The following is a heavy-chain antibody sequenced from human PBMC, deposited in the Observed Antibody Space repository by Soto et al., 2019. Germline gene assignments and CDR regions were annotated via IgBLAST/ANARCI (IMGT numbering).Heavy chain of an antibody. Sequence: QITLKESGPTLVKPTQTLTLTCTFSGFSLSTSGVGVGWIRQPPGKALEWLALIYWDDDKRYSPSLKSRLTITQDTSKHQVVLTMTNMDPVDTATYSCAHMGRYYAILTGYSWTIDYWGQGTLVTVSS. CDR3: AHMGRYYAILTGYSWTIDY. CDR1: GFSLSTSGVG. D-gene: IGHD3-9*01. CDR2: IYWDDDK. V-gene: IGHV2-5*02. J-gene: IGHJ4*02.